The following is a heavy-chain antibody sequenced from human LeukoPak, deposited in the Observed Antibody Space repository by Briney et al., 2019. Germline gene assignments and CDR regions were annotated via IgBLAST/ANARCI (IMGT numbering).Heavy chain of an antibody. CDR1: GFTFSSYG. CDR3: VKDFLRGLATISRHYYYYYGMDV. Sequence: PGGSLRLSCAASGFTFSSYGMHWVRQAPGKGLEWVAVISYDGSNKYYADSVKGRFTISRDNSKNTLYLQMNSLRAEDTAVYYCVKDFLRGLATISRHYYYYYGMDVWGQGTTVTVSS. D-gene: IGHD5-24*01. V-gene: IGHV3-30*18. CDR2: ISYDGSNK. J-gene: IGHJ6*02.